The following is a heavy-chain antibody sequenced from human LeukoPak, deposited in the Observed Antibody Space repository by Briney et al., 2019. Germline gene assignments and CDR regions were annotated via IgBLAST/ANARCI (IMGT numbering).Heavy chain of an antibody. Sequence: GGSLRLSCAASGFTVSSNYMSWVRQAPGKGLEWVSIIYSGGSTYYADSVKGRFTISRDNSKNTLYLQMNSLRAEDTAVYYCASGSGSYRTPYYYMNVWGKGTTVTVSS. V-gene: IGHV3-53*01. CDR3: ASGSGSYRTPYYYMNV. J-gene: IGHJ6*03. CDR1: GFTVSSNY. D-gene: IGHD3-10*01. CDR2: IYSGGST.